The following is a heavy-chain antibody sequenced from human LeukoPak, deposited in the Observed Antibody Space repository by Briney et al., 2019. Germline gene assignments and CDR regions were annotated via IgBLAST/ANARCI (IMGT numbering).Heavy chain of an antibody. D-gene: IGHD2-21*02. J-gene: IGHJ6*02. V-gene: IGHV3-23*01. CDR1: GFTFSSYA. CDR2: ISGSGGST. Sequence: GGSLRLSCAASGFTFSSYAMSWVRQAPGKGLEWVSAISGSGGSTYYADSVKGRFTISRDNSKNTLYLQMNSLRVEDTAVYYCAKDHCGGDCYSDGMDVWGQGTTVTVSS. CDR3: AKDHCGGDCYSDGMDV.